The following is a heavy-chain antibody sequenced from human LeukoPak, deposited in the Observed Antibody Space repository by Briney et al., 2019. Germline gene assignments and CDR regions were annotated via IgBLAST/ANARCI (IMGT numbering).Heavy chain of an antibody. CDR2: FDPEDGET. CDR1: GYTLTELS. V-gene: IGHV1-24*01. CDR3: ATGVRHASTFDY. J-gene: IGHJ4*02. Sequence: ASVKVSCKVSGYTLTELSMHWVRQTPGKGLEWMGGFDPEDGETIYAQKFQGRVTMTEDTSTDTAYMELSSLRSEDTAVYYCATGVRHASTFDYWGQGTLVTVSS. D-gene: IGHD1-1*01.